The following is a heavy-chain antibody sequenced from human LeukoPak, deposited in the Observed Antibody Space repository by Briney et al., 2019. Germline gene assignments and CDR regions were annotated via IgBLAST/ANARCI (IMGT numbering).Heavy chain of an antibody. CDR3: ARDRKFLAVAGTDWFDP. CDR2: ISSSSSYI. D-gene: IGHD6-19*01. V-gene: IGHV3-21*01. Sequence: PGGSLRLSCAASGFTFSSYSMNWVRQAPGKGLEWVSSISSSSSYIYYAGSVKGRFTISRDNAKNSLYLQMNSLRAEDTAVYYCARDRKFLAVAGTDWFDPWGPGTLVTVSS. CDR1: GFTFSSYS. J-gene: IGHJ5*02.